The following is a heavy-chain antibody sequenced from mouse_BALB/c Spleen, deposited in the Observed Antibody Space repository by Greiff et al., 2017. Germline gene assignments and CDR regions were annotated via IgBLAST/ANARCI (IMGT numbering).Heavy chain of an antibody. CDR1: GYTFTSYW. J-gene: IGHJ3*01. CDR2: IDPSDSYT. Sequence: QVQLQQPGAELVKPGASVKLSCKASGYTFTSYWMHWVNQRPGQGLEWIGEIDPSDSYTNYNQKFKGKATLTVDKSSSTAYMQLSSLTSEDSAVYYCARRGAYDAYWGQGTLVTVSA. CDR3: ARRGAYDAY. V-gene: IGHV1-69*02. D-gene: IGHD6-5*01.